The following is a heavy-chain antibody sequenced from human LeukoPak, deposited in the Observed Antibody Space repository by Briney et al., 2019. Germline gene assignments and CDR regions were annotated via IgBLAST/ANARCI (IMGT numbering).Heavy chain of an antibody. Sequence: SETLSLTCAVSGGSISSGGYSWSWIRQPPGKGLEWIGYIYYSGSTNYNPSLKSRVTISVDTSKNQFSLKLSSVTAADTAVYYCARDLRTTVTTGFAFDIWGQGTMVTVSS. V-gene: IGHV4-61*08. CDR1: GGSISSGGYS. CDR3: ARDLRTTVTTGFAFDI. J-gene: IGHJ3*02. D-gene: IGHD4-17*01. CDR2: IYYSGST.